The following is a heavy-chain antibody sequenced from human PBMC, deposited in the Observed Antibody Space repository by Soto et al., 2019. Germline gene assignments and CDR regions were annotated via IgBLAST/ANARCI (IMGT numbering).Heavy chain of an antibody. CDR3: ARARYDFWSGRMGYYYYYYYMDV. CDR1: SGSISSSNW. Sequence: SETLSLTCAVSSGSISSSNWWSWVRQPPGKGLEWIGEIYHSGSTNYNPSLKSRVTISVDKSKNQFSLKLSSVTAADTAVYYCARARYDFWSGRMGYYYYYYYMDVWGKGTMVTVS. D-gene: IGHD3-3*01. J-gene: IGHJ6*03. V-gene: IGHV4-4*02. CDR2: IYHSGST.